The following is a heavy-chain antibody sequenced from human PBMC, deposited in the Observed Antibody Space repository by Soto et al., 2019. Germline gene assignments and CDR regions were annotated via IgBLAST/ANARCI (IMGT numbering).Heavy chain of an antibody. CDR3: ARHNYYANHYYYGMDV. Sequence: SATLSLTCDVSGGYISSSNWCSWVRQPPGKGLEWIGEMYHDGSTYYNPSLRSRISISVDKSRNQFSLRLNSVTAADTAVYYCARHNYYANHYYYGMDVWGQGT. J-gene: IGHJ6*02. CDR1: GGYISSSNW. D-gene: IGHD3-22*01. CDR2: MYHDGST. V-gene: IGHV4-4*02.